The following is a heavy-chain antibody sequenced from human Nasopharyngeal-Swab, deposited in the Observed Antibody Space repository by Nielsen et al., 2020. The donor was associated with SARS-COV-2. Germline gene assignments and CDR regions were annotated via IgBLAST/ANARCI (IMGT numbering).Heavy chain of an antibody. CDR3: ARLGGIVVVPAAGGIDY. V-gene: IGHV5-51*01. J-gene: IGHJ4*02. CDR1: GYSFTSYW. D-gene: IGHD2-2*01. Sequence: GESLKISCKGSGYSFTSYWIGWVRQMPGKGLEWMGIIYPGDSDTRYSPSFQGQVTISADKSISTAYLQWSSLRASDTAMYYCARLGGIVVVPAAGGIDYWGQGTLVTVSS. CDR2: IYPGDSDT.